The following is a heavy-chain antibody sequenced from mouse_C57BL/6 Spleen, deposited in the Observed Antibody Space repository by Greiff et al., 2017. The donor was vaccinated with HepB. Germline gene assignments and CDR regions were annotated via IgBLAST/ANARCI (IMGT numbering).Heavy chain of an antibody. V-gene: IGHV1-85*01. CDR3: DLYGSSYEAWFAY. D-gene: IGHD1-1*01. Sequence: QVQLQQSGPELVKPGASVKLSCKASGYTFTSYDINWVKQRPGQGLEWIGWIYPRDGSTKYNEKFKGKATVTVDTSSSTAYMELHSLTSEDSAVYFCDLYGSSYEAWFAYWGQGTLVTVSA. CDR1: GYTFTSYD. CDR2: IYPRDGST. J-gene: IGHJ3*01.